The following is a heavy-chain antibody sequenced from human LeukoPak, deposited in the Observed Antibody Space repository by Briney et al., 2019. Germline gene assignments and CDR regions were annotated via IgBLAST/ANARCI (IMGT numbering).Heavy chain of an antibody. V-gene: IGHV4-39*01. CDR2: IYYSGST. CDR3: ARRPIAVAGTGEIDY. J-gene: IGHJ4*02. CDR1: STYW. D-gene: IGHD6-19*01. Sequence: STYWMSWVRQAPGKGLEWIGSIYYSGSTYYNPSLKSRVTISVDTSKNQFSLKLSSVTAADTAVYYCARRPIAVAGTGEIDYWGQGTLVTVSS.